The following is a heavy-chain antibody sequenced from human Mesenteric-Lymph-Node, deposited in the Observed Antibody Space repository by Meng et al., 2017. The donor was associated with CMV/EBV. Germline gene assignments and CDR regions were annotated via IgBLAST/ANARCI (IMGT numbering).Heavy chain of an antibody. CDR3: ARDVDTAMVGIDY. CDR1: GFAFSSHG. Sequence: CAASGFAFSSHGMHWVRQAPGKGLEWMAIIWYDGSNKYYVDSVKGRFTISRDNSKNTLYLQINSIRAEDTAVYYCARDVDTAMVGIDYWGQGTLVTVSS. V-gene: IGHV3-33*01. CDR2: IWYDGSNK. D-gene: IGHD5-18*01. J-gene: IGHJ4*02.